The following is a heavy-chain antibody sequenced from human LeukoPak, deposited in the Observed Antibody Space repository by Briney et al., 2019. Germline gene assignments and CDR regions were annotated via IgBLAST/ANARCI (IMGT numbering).Heavy chain of an antibody. Sequence: GSLRLSCAASGFTFSNYAMSWVRQAPGKGLEWASSISGNGGSTSYAVSVKGRFTISRDNSKNTLYLQMNSLRTEDAAVYYCARSRVVVDAFDIWGQGTMVTVSS. CDR1: GFTFSNYA. D-gene: IGHD2-2*01. CDR2: ISGNGGST. CDR3: ARSRVVVDAFDI. J-gene: IGHJ3*02. V-gene: IGHV3-23*01.